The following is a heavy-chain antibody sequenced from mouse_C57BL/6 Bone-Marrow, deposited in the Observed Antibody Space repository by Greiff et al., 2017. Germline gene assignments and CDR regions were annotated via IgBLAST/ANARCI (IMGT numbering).Heavy chain of an antibody. CDR2: IYPRSGNT. J-gene: IGHJ3*01. V-gene: IGHV1-81*01. CDR3: ARDYYYGSSYGFAY. Sequence: VQLQESGAELARPGASVKLSCKASGYTFTSYGISWVKQRTGQGLEWIGEIYPRSGNTYSNEKFKGKATLTADQSSSTAYMELRSLTSEDSAVYFCARDYYYGSSYGFAYWGQGTLVNVSA. D-gene: IGHD1-1*01. CDR1: GYTFTSYG.